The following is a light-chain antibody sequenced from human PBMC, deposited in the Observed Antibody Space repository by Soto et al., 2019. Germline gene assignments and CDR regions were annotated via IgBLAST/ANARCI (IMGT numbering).Light chain of an antibody. V-gene: IGKV1-5*01. Sequence: DVKMSQSPSTLSASIGDRVTITCRASQSISSWLAWYQQKPGKAPKLLIYDASSLESGVPSRFSGSGSGTEFTLTISSLQPDDFATYYCQQYNGYRTWTFGQGTKVAIK. J-gene: IGKJ1*01. CDR3: QQYNGYRTWT. CDR2: DAS. CDR1: QSISSW.